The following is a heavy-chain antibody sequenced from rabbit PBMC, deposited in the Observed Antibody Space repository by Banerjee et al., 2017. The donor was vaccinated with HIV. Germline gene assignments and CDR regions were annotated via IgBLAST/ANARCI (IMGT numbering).Heavy chain of an antibody. CDR2: TRAGGSGRI. CDR1: GFDFSSYG. D-gene: IGHD3-3*01. J-gene: IGHJ6*01. V-gene: IGHV1S45*01. CDR3: ARGLVAGVLDL. Sequence: QQQLEESGGGLVQPGGSLKLSCKASGFDFSSYGVSWVRQAPGKGLEWIACTRAGGSGRIYYASWAKGRFTISKTSSTTVTLQMTSLTAADTATYFCARGLVAGVLDLWGPGTLVTVS.